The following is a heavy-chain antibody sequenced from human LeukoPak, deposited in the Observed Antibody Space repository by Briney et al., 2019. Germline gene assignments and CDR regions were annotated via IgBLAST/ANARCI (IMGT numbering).Heavy chain of an antibody. CDR3: ARVLWFGELPSPFDY. CDR1: GYTFTGYY. CDR2: INPNSGGT. Sequence: ASAKVSCKASGYTFTGYYMHWVRQAPGQGLEWMGWINPNSGGTNYAQKFQGRVTMTRDTSISTAYMELSRLRSDDTAVYYCARVLWFGELPSPFDYWGQGTLVTVSS. V-gene: IGHV1-2*02. D-gene: IGHD3-10*01. J-gene: IGHJ4*02.